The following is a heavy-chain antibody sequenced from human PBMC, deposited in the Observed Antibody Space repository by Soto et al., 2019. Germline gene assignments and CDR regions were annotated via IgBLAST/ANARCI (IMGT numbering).Heavy chain of an antibody. V-gene: IGHV3-30*03. J-gene: IGHJ4*02. CDR1: GFTFSHYG. D-gene: IGHD2-2*01. CDR3: ARYRGKYQGPIDY. Sequence: QVQLVESGGGVVQPGRSLRLSCAASGFTFSHYGIHWVRQAPGKGLEWLAVISYDGSNKHYADSVKGRFTVSRDNSKNTLYLQMNSLRAEDTAVYFFARYRGKYQGPIDYWGQGTLVTVSS. CDR2: ISYDGSNK.